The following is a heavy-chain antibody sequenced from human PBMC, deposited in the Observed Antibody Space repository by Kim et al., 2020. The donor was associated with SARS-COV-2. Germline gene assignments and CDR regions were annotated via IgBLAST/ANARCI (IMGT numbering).Heavy chain of an antibody. J-gene: IGHJ5*02. Sequence: GGSLRLSCKASGFSFSDSGMSWVRQAPGKGLEWVGFIRSRSYGGTTEYAASVKGRFTISRDDSKSIAYLQMNSLKTEDSAVYYCTRTVLLKLQWFGEVLGWFDPWGQGTLVTVSS. CDR3: TRTVLLKLQWFGEVLGWFDP. V-gene: IGHV3-49*04. CDR2: IRSRSYGGTT. CDR1: GFSFSDSG. D-gene: IGHD3-10*01.